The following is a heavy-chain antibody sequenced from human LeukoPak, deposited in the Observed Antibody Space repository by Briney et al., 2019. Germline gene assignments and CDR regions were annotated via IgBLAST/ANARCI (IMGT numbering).Heavy chain of an antibody. CDR3: ARVYCSSTSCHYYFGY. V-gene: IGHV1-3*01. CDR1: GYSFTSYA. J-gene: IGHJ4*02. CDR2: INAGNGDT. D-gene: IGHD2-2*01. Sequence: ASVKVSCKASGYSFTSYAMHWVRQAPGQRLEWMGWINAGNGDTKYSQKFQGRVTITRDTSAGIAYMEVSSLRSEDTAVYYCARVYCSSTSCHYYFGYWGQGTLVTVSS.